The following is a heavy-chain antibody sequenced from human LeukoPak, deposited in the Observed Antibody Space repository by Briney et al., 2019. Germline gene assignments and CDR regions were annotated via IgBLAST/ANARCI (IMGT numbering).Heavy chain of an antibody. V-gene: IGHV1-2*02. D-gene: IGHD2-2*01. J-gene: IGHJ5*02. CDR2: INPNSGGT. Sequence: ASVKVSCKASGYTFTGYYMHWVRQAPGQGLEWVGWINPNSGGTNYAQKFQGRVTMTRDTSISTAYMELSRLRSDDTAVYYCARVRIGYCSSTSCPNWFDPWGQGTLVTVSS. CDR3: ARVRIGYCSSTSCPNWFDP. CDR1: GYTFTGYY.